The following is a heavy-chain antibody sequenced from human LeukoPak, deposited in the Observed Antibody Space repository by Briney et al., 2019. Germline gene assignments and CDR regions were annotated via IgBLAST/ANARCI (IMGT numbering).Heavy chain of an antibody. V-gene: IGHV3-11*04. D-gene: IGHD3-22*01. CDR1: GFIFSDYY. CDR2: ISDNGRDI. CDR3: ARAKFDSSYYYYRGFDI. J-gene: IGHJ3*02. Sequence: GGSLRLSCAASGFIFSDYYMGWIRQAPGRGLEGVSYISDNGRDIYYTDSVKGRFTMSRDNAKKSLYLQMNSLRAEDTAVYYCARAKFDSSYYYYRGFDIWGQGTMVTVSS.